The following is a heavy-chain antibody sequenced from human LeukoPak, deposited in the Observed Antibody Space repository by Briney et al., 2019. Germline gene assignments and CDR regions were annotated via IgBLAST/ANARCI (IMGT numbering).Heavy chain of an antibody. CDR1: GFILSSYW. J-gene: IGHJ4*02. Sequence: GGSLRLSCAASGFILSSYWIHWVRQAPGKGLVWVSRTSGDGSNADYADPVKGRFTISRDNAKNTAYLQMNSLRVEDTAVYYCARSRNLDSWGQGTLVTVSS. CDR2: TSGDGSNA. V-gene: IGHV3-74*01. CDR3: ARSRNLDS. D-gene: IGHD1-14*01.